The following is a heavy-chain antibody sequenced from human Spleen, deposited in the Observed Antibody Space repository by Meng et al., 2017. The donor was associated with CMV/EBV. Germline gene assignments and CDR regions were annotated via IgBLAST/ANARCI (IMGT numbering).Heavy chain of an antibody. CDR1: GGSINSGCYY. J-gene: IGHJ5*02. Sequence: SGGSINSGCYYLSWIRQHPGKGREWIGYIYYSGSTYYNPSLKSRVTISVDTSKNQFSLKLSSVTAADTAVYYCARGVATRKGTWFDPWGQGTLVTVSS. CDR3: ARGVATRKGTWFDP. CDR2: IYYSGST. V-gene: IGHV4-31*02. D-gene: IGHD5-12*01.